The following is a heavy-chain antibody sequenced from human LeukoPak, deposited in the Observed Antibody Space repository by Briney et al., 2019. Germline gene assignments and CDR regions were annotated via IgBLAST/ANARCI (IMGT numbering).Heavy chain of an antibody. J-gene: IGHJ4*02. CDR2: ISGSGGST. D-gene: IGHD6-6*01. CDR3: ARDTSSSGFDY. V-gene: IGHV3-23*01. Sequence: GGSLRLSCAASGFTFSSYAMSWVRQAPGKGLEWVSAISGSGGSTYYADSVKGRFSISRDNAKNSLHLQMNSLRAEDTAVYYCARDTSSSGFDYWGQGTLVTVSS. CDR1: GFTFSSYA.